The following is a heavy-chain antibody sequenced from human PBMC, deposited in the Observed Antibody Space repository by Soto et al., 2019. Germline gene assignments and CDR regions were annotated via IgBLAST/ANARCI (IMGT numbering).Heavy chain of an antibody. D-gene: IGHD3-10*01. CDR1: GYTFTRDQ. V-gene: IGHV1-46*01. Sequence: ASVKVSCKASGYTFTRDQIHWVRQAPGQGLEWMGMIDPSGGKTNYAQKFQGRVTMTRDTSTSTVYMALSSLRSVDTAIYFCGRVMRSLLSITALDTWGQGTLVTVSS. J-gene: IGHJ5*02. CDR3: GRVMRSLLSITALDT. CDR2: IDPSGGKT.